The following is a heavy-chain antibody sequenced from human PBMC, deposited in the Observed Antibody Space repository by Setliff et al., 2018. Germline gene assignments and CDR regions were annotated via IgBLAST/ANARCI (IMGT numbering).Heavy chain of an antibody. CDR3: ATDGPVLNGDYIS. CDR2: IYQNGIT. D-gene: IGHD3-10*01. V-gene: IGHV4-39*07. Sequence: KPSETLSLTCSVSGASISTTYYYWDWIRQSPEKGLEWIGTIYQNGITYYNPSVKSRVTISVDKSKNQFSLSLRSVAAADTAVYYCATDGPVLNGDYISWGQGTLVTSPQ. CDR1: GASISTTYYY. J-gene: IGHJ5*02.